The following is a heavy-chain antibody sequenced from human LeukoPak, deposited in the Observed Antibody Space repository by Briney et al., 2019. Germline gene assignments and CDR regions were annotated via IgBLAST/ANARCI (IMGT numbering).Heavy chain of an antibody. V-gene: IGHV3-53*01. CDR2: IYSGGST. CDR1: GFTVSSNY. J-gene: IGHJ4*02. Sequence: GGSLRLSCAASGFTVSSNYMSWVRQAPGKGLEWVSVIYSGGSTYYADSVKGRFTISRDNSKNTLYLQMSSLRAEDTAVYYCTADTFESSGYSCDYWGQGTLVTVSS. CDR3: TADTFESSGYSCDY. D-gene: IGHD3-22*01.